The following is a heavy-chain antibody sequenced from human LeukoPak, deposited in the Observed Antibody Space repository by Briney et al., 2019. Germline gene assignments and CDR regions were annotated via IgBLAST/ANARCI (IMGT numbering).Heavy chain of an antibody. CDR3: ARDLEYALGRYSSGWYSAFDI. V-gene: IGHV1-2*04. CDR1: GYTFTGYY. CDR2: INPNSGGT. D-gene: IGHD6-19*01. Sequence: ASVKVSCKASGYTFTGYYMHWVRQAPGQGLEWMGWINPNSGGTNYAQKFQGWVTMTRDTSISTAYMELSRLRSDDTAVYYCARDLEYALGRYSSGWYSAFDIWGQGTMVTVSS. J-gene: IGHJ3*02.